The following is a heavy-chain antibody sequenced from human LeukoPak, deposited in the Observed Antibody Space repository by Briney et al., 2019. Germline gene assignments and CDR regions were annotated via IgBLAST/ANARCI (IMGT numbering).Heavy chain of an antibody. Sequence: ASVKVSCKASGYTFTSYYMHWVRQAPGQGLEWMGWINPNSGGTNYAQKFQGRVTMTRDTSISTAYMELSRLRSDDTAVYYCARDGRRYSSSWYDYWGQGTLVTVSS. J-gene: IGHJ4*02. CDR3: ARDGRRYSSSWYDY. CDR1: GYTFTSYY. V-gene: IGHV1-2*02. CDR2: INPNSGGT. D-gene: IGHD6-13*01.